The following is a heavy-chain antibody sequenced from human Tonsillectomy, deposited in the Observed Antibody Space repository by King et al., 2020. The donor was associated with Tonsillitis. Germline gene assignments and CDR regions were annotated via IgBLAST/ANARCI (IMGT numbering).Heavy chain of an antibody. CDR1: GFTFSSYS. D-gene: IGHD3-10*01. CDR2: ISSSSSYI. V-gene: IGHV3-21*01. J-gene: IGHJ4*02. Sequence: VQLVESGGGLVKPGGSLRLSCAASGFTFSSYSMNWVRQAPGKGLEWVSSISSSSSYIYYADSVKGRFTISRDNAKNSLYLQMNSLRAEDTAVYYCARDTLMVRGEFDYWGQGTLVTVSS. CDR3: ARDTLMVRGEFDY.